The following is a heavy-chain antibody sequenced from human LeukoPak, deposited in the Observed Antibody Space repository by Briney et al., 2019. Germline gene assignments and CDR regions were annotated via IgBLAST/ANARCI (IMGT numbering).Heavy chain of an antibody. CDR1: GFTFSSYS. CDR2: ISSSSSYM. D-gene: IGHD4-17*01. CDR3: ARVTVTTKEFDY. J-gene: IGHJ4*02. Sequence: PGGSLRLSCAASGFTFSSYSMNWVRQAPGKGLEWVSSISSSSSYMYYADSVKGRFTISRDNAKNSLYLQMNSLRAEDTAVYYCARVTVTTKEFDYWGQGTLVTVSS. V-gene: IGHV3-21*01.